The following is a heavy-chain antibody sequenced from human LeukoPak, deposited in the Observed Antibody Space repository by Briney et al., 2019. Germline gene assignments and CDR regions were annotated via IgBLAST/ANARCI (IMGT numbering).Heavy chain of an antibody. D-gene: IGHD2-15*01. V-gene: IGHV3-48*03. Sequence: GGSLRLYCAASGFTFSSYEMNWVRQAPGKGLEWVSYISSSGSTKYYADSVKGRFTISRDNAKNSLYLQMNSLRAEDTAVYYCARYCSGGSCSSADYWGQGTLVTVSS. J-gene: IGHJ4*02. CDR1: GFTFSSYE. CDR2: ISSSGSTK. CDR3: ARYCSGGSCSSADY.